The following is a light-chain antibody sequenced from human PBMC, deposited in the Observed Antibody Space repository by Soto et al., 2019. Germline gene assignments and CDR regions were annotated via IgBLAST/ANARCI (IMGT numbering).Light chain of an antibody. CDR3: QQANILPPV. J-gene: IGKJ4*01. V-gene: IGKV1-12*01. CDR1: QDIRSR. CDR2: SAT. Sequence: IEMTQSPSSVSASVGDRVTITCRASQDIRSRLAWYQHKPGKAPNLLIYSATTLQSGVPYRFSGNGSGTYFTLTIRSLQPEDFATYYCQQANILPPVFGGGTRVEL.